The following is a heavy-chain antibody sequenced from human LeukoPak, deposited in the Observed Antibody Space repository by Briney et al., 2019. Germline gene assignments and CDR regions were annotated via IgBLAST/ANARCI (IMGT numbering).Heavy chain of an antibody. J-gene: IGHJ6*03. D-gene: IGHD3-10*01. Sequence: ASVKVSCKASGYTFTSYGISWLRQAPGQGLEWMGWISAYNGNTNYAQKLQGRVTMTTDTSTSTAYMELRSLRSDDTAVYYCARFTAITMVRGAEYYYYYMDVWGKGTTVTVSS. V-gene: IGHV1-18*01. CDR2: ISAYNGNT. CDR1: GYTFTSYG. CDR3: ARFTAITMVRGAEYYYYYMDV.